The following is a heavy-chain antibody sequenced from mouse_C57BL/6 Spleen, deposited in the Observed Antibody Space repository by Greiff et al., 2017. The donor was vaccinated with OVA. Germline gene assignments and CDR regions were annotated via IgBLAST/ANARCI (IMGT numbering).Heavy chain of an antibody. V-gene: IGHV3-6*01. Sequence: EVQLQQSGPGLVKPSQSLSLTCSVTGYSITSGYYWNWIRQFPGNKLEWMGYISYDGSNNYNPSLKNRISITRDTSKNPFFLKLNSVTTEDTATYCCARDLVGYDPLAYWGQGTLVTVSA. CDR1: GYSITSGYY. D-gene: IGHD2-2*01. J-gene: IGHJ3*01. CDR2: ISYDGSN. CDR3: ARDLVGYDPLAY.